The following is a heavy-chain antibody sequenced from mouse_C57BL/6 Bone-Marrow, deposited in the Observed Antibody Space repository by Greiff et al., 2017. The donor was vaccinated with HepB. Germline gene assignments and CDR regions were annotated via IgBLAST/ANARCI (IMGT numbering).Heavy chain of an antibody. Sequence: VMLVESGAELARPGASVKLSCKASGYTFTSYGISWVKQRTGQGLEWIGEIYPRSGNTYYNEKFKGTATLTADKSSSTAYMELRSLTSEDAAVFFCALYRRNFDYWGQGTTLTVSS. CDR3: ALYRRNFDY. CDR2: IYPRSGNT. V-gene: IGHV1-81*01. D-gene: IGHD2-1*01. J-gene: IGHJ2*01. CDR1: GYTFTSYG.